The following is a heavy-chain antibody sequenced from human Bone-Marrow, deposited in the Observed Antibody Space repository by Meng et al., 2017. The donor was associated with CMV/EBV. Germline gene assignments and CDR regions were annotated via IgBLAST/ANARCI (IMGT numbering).Heavy chain of an antibody. V-gene: IGHV3-33*01. J-gene: IGHJ4*02. CDR2: IWYDGSNK. D-gene: IGHD1-26*01. CDR3: ATFSGSYYR. CDR1: GFNFSSYG. Sequence: GESLKISCAASGFNFSSYGMHWVRQAPGKGLEWVAVIWYDGSNKYHADSVKGRFTISRDNSKNTLYLQMNSRRADDTAVYYCATFSGSYYRWGQGTLVTVSS.